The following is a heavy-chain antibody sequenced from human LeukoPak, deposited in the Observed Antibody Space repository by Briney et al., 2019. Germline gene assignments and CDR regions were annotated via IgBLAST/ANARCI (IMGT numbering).Heavy chain of an antibody. D-gene: IGHD6-13*01. CDR1: GFTFSSYA. V-gene: IGHV3-23*01. Sequence: PGGSLRLSCAASGFTFSSYAMSWVRQAPGKGLEWVSAISGSGGSTYYADSVKGRFTISRDNSKNTLYLQMNSLRAEDTAVYYCANQFSQYSSSWYESYYFDYWGQGTLVTASS. CDR3: ANQFSQYSSSWYESYYFDY. J-gene: IGHJ4*02. CDR2: ISGSGGST.